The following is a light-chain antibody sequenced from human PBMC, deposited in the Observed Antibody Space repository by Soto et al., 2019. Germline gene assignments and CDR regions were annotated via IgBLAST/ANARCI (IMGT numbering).Light chain of an antibody. CDR3: LQPRQRPRT. V-gene: IGKV2-28*01. CDR2: LAS. J-gene: IGKJ2*01. Sequence: DIVMTQSPLSLPVTPGEPASISCRSSQSLLHSNGKNSVDWYLQKPGQSPQLLIYLASTRASGVPDRFSGSGSGTDFTLKISRVEAVDVGSYYCLQPRQRPRTFGQGTKVEIK. CDR1: QSLLHSNGKNS.